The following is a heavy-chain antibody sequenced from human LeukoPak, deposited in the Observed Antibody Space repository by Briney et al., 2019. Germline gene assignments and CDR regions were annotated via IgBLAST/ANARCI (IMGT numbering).Heavy chain of an antibody. Sequence: ASVKVSCKASGGTFSSYAISWVRQAPGQGLEWMGIINPSGGSTSYAQKFQGRVTMTRDTSTSTVYMELSSLRSEDTAVYYCARDYGDSSSWYLSGYYGTDVWGQGTTVTVSS. CDR1: GGTFSSYA. CDR2: INPSGGST. CDR3: ARDYGDSSSWYLSGYYGTDV. J-gene: IGHJ6*02. D-gene: IGHD6-13*01. V-gene: IGHV1-46*01.